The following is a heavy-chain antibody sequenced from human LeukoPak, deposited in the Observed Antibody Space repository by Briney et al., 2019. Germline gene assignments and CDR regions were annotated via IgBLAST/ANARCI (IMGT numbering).Heavy chain of an antibody. CDR2: IYSTGST. V-gene: IGHV4-4*07. CDR3: ARTATHVNSGSYFDS. D-gene: IGHD1-26*01. CDR1: GDSITSHDY. J-gene: IGHJ4*02. Sequence: PSETLSLTCTVSGDSITSHDYWSWIRQPAGQGLEWIGRIYSTGSTNYNPSLKSRVTMFVDTSKNAFSLKLSSVTAADTGVYYCARTATHVNSGSYFDSWGQGTLVAVSS.